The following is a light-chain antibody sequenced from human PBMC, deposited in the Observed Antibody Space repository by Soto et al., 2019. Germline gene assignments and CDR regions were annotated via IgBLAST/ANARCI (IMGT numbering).Light chain of an antibody. CDR3: QQYGSSPFT. Sequence: TQSPATLSVSPGERATLSCRSSQSVSSSYLAWYQQKPGQAPRLLIYGASNRATGIPDRFSGSGSGTDFTLTISRLEPEDFAVYYCQQYGSSPFTFGPGTKVDIK. CDR1: QSVSSSY. V-gene: IGKV3-20*01. J-gene: IGKJ3*01. CDR2: GAS.